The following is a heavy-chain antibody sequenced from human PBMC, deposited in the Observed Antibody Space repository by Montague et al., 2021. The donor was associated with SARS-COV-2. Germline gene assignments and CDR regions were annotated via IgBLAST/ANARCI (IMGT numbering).Heavy chain of an antibody. V-gene: IGHV4-39*01. CDR3: ARHRITIFLDRRFDY. J-gene: IGHJ4*02. CDR2: IYYSGXS. CDR1: GGSIRSCSYY. D-gene: IGHD3-9*01. Sequence: SETLSLTCTVSGGSIRSCSYYWGRLRQPPGQGLVWIGSIYYSGXSXSXXXXQXRVTISVDTSKNQLSLNLSSDTAADTAVYYCARHRITIFLDRRFDYWGQGNQGNV.